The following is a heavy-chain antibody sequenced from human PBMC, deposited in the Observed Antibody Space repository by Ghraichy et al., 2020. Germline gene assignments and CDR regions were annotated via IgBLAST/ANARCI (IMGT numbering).Heavy chain of an antibody. CDR1: GFTFSDYY. D-gene: IGHD2-2*01. Sequence: LSLTCAASGFTFSDYYMSWIRQAPGKGLEWVSYISSSGSTIYYADSVKGRFTISRDNAKNSLYLQMNSLKAEDTAVYYCARGEQNQYCSSTSCYPTGVYGMDVWGQGTTVTVSS. J-gene: IGHJ6*02. CDR3: ARGEQNQYCSSTSCYPTGVYGMDV. V-gene: IGHV3-11*01. CDR2: ISSSGSTI.